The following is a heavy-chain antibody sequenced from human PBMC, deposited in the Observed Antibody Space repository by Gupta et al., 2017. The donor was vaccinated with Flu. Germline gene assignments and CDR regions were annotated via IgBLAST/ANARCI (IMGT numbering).Heavy chain of an antibody. J-gene: IGHJ4*02. CDR2: ISSSGSTI. D-gene: IGHD3-9*01. CDR1: GFPFSSYE. V-gene: IGHV3-48*03. Sequence: EVQLVASGGGLVQPGGSLRLSCAASGFPFSSYEMNWVRQAPGKGLEWVSYISSSGSTIYYADSVKGRFTISRDNAKNSLYLQMNSLRAEDTAVYYCARENYDILTGYFDYWGQGTLVTVSS. CDR3: ARENYDILTGYFDY.